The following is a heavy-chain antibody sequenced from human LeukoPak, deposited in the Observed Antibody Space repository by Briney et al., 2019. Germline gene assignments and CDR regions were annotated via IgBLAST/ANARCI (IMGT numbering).Heavy chain of an antibody. J-gene: IGHJ6*02. CDR1: GGSFSGYY. CDR2: INHSGST. CDR3: ARGPTASWFGELRDGMVV. D-gene: IGHD3-10*01. V-gene: IGHV4-34*01. Sequence: PSETLSLTCAVYGGSFSGYYWSWIRQPPXKXLEWIGEINHSGSTNYNPSLKSRVTISVDTSKNQFSLKLSSVTAADTAVYYCARGPTASWFGELRDGMVVWGQGTTVTVSS.